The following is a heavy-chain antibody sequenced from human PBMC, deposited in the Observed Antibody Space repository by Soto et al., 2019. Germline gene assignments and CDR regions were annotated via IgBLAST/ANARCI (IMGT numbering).Heavy chain of an antibody. CDR3: ARASYCSGGSCYLVDY. CDR1: GGSISSGGYY. D-gene: IGHD2-15*01. CDR2: IYYSGST. Sequence: ASETLSLTCTVSGGSISSGGYYWSWIRQHPGKGLEWIGYIYYSGSTYYNPSLKSRVTISVDTSKNQFSLKLSSVTAADTAVYYCARASYCSGGSCYLVDYWGQGTLVTVSS. V-gene: IGHV4-31*03. J-gene: IGHJ4*02.